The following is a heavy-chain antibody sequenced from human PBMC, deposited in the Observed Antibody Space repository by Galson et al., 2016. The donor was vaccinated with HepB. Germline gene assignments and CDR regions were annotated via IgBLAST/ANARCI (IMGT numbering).Heavy chain of an antibody. D-gene: IGHD2/OR15-2a*01. CDR2: ISSSSSYI. CDR1: GFTFSSYS. J-gene: IGHJ4*02. CDR3: AKRHEYCPPVGCSVDY. V-gene: IGHV3-21*01. Sequence: SLRLSCAASGFTFSSYSMNWVRQAPGKGLEWVSSISSSSSYIYYADSVKGRFTISRDNPNNMLFLQMSSLRADDTAVYYCAKRHEYCPPVGCSVDYWGQGTLVSVSS.